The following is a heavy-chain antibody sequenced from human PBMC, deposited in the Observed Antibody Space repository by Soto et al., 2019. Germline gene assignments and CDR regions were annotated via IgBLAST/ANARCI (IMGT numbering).Heavy chain of an antibody. CDR3: TTDLAGGSYLDDAFDI. D-gene: IGHD1-26*01. CDR1: GFTFSNAW. V-gene: IGHV3-15*01. J-gene: IGHJ3*02. Sequence: GGSLRLSCAASGFTFSNAWMSWVRQAPGKGLEWVGRIKSKTDGGTTDYAAPVKGRFTISRDDSKNTLYLQMNSLKTEDTAVYYWTTDLAGGSYLDDAFDIWGQGTMVTVSS. CDR2: IKSKTDGGTT.